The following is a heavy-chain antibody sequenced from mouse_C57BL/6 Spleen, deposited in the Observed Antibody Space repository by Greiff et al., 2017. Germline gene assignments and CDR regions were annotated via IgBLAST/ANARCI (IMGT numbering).Heavy chain of an antibody. J-gene: IGHJ2*01. CDR3: ARERITTVVVPFDY. CDR1: GYTFTSYW. Sequence: QQPGAELVKPGASVKMSCKASGYTFTSYWITWVKPRPGQGLEWIGDIYPGSGSTNYNEKFKSKATLTVDTSSSTAYMQLSSLTSEDSAVYYCARERITTVVVPFDYWGQGTTLTVSS. V-gene: IGHV1-55*01. D-gene: IGHD1-1*01. CDR2: IYPGSGST.